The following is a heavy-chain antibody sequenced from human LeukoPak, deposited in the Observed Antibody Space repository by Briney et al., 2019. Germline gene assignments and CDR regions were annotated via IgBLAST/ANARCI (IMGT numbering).Heavy chain of an antibody. CDR3: TRPGIAAAEVNY. CDR2: IRSKANSYAT. D-gene: IGHD6-13*01. CDR1: GFTFSGSA. Sequence: GGSLRLSCAASGFTFSGSAMHWVRQASGKGLEWVGRIRSKANSYATAYAASVKGRFTISRDDSKNTAYLQMNSLETEDTAVYYCTRPGIAAAEVNYWGQGTLVTVSS. V-gene: IGHV3-73*01. J-gene: IGHJ4*02.